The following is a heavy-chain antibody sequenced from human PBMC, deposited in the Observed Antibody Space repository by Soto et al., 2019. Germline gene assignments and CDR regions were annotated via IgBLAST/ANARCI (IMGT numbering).Heavy chain of an antibody. J-gene: IGHJ3*02. CDR1: GFTFSSYA. V-gene: IGHV3-23*01. D-gene: IGHD2-15*01. CDR2: ISGSGGST. Sequence: GGSLRLSCAASGFTFSSYAMSWVRQAPGKGLEWVSAISGSGGSTYYADSVKGRFTISRDNSKNTLYLQMNSLRAEDTAVYYCAKPFFPWPKDIVVVVAAGFPVAFDIWGQGTMVTVSS. CDR3: AKPFFPWPKDIVVVVAAGFPVAFDI.